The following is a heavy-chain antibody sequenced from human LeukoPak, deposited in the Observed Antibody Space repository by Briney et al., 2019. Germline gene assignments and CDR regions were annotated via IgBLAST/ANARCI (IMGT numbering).Heavy chain of an antibody. CDR1: GFTVSSNY. D-gene: IGHD3-22*01. CDR3: AGTMIVVDAFDI. V-gene: IGHV3-53*04. J-gene: IGHJ3*02. CDR2: IYSGGST. Sequence: PGGSLRLSCAASGFTVSSNYMIWVRQAPGKGPEWVSVIYSGGSTYYADSVKGRFTISRHNPKNTLYLQMNSLRTEDTAVYYCAGTMIVVDAFDIWGQGTMVTVSS.